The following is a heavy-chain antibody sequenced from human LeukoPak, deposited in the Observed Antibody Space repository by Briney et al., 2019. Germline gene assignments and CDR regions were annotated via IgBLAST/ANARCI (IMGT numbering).Heavy chain of an antibody. CDR3: ARLGITGTTIAFDY. D-gene: IGHD1-20*01. Sequence: GGSLRLSCAASGFTFSDYYMSWIRRAPGKGLEWVSYISSSGSTIYYADSVKGRFTISRDNAKNSLYLQMNSLRAEDTAVYYCARLGITGTTIAFDYWGQGTLVTVSS. CDR1: GFTFSDYY. V-gene: IGHV3-11*01. J-gene: IGHJ4*02. CDR2: ISSSGSTI.